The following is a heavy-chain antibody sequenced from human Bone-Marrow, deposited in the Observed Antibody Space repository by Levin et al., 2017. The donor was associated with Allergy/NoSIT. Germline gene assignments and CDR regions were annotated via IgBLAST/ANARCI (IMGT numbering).Heavy chain of an antibody. J-gene: IGHJ5*02. CDR3: AKYPIGGWFDT. D-gene: IGHD3-10*01. CDR2: IYHTGST. Sequence: SETLSLTCAISGGSISSNNWFNWVRQPPGKGLEWIGEIYHTGSTNYSPSLKSRVTISVDNSKNQFFLILNSVTAADTAVYYCAKYPIGGWFDTWGQGTLVTVSS. V-gene: IGHV4-4*02. CDR1: GGSISSNNW.